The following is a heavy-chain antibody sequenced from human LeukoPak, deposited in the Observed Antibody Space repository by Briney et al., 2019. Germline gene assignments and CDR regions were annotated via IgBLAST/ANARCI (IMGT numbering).Heavy chain of an antibody. CDR2: IYPGDSDT. CDR3: ARRDSSGWYTNYFDY. J-gene: IGHJ4*02. D-gene: IGHD6-19*01. Sequence: GESLEISCKGSGYSFTSYWIGWVRQMPGKGLEWMGIIYPGDSDTRYSPSFQGQVTISADKSISTAYLQWSSLKASDTAMYYCARRDSSGWYTNYFDYWGQGTLVTVSS. V-gene: IGHV5-51*01. CDR1: GYSFTSYW.